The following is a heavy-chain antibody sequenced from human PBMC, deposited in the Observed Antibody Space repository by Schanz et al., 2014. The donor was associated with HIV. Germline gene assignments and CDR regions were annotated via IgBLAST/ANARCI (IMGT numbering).Heavy chain of an antibody. Sequence: VQLVESGGGLVQPGGSLRLSCTVSGFTFSRSAMTWVRQAPGKGLEWVSSIDIAGTLTYFADSVKGRFTISRGNSKNTLYLQMNSLRAEDTAVYYCAKGGFYGDYVSYYYGLDVWGQGTTVTVSS. D-gene: IGHD4-17*01. J-gene: IGHJ6*02. CDR1: GFTFSRSA. CDR3: AKGGFYGDYVSYYYGLDV. V-gene: IGHV3-23*03. CDR2: IDIAGTLT.